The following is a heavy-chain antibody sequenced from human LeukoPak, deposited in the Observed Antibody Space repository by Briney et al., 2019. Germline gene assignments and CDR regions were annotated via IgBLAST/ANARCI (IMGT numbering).Heavy chain of an antibody. CDR3: ARGASYGSGRAYYYMDV. D-gene: IGHD3-10*01. CDR2: ISAYNGNT. CDR1: GYTFTGYY. Sequence: GASVKVSCKASGYTFTGYYMHWVRQAPGQGLEWMGWISAYNGNTNYAQKLQGRVTMTTDTSTNTAYMELRSLRSDDTAVYYCARGASYGSGRAYYYMDVWGKGTTVTVSS. V-gene: IGHV1-18*04. J-gene: IGHJ6*03.